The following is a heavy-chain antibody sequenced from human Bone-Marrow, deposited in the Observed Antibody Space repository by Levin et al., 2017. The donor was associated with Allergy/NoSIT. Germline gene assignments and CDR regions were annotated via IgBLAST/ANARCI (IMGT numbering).Heavy chain of an antibody. V-gene: IGHV2-5*02. J-gene: IGHJ4*02. Sequence: GSGPTLVKPTQTLTLTCTFSGFSLSTSGLGVGWIRQPPGKAPEWLALIFWDDDKRFSPFLKSRLTITKDTSKNQVVLTMTNMDPADTATYYCARRPDIYVWGSNRFTDYFDYWGQGTLVTVSS. D-gene: IGHD3-16*02. CDR2: IFWDDDK. CDR1: GFSLSTSGLG. CDR3: ARRPDIYVWGSNRFTDYFDY.